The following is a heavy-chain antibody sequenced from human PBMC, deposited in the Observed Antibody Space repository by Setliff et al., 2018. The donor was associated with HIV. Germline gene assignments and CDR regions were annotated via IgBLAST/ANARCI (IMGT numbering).Heavy chain of an antibody. Sequence: GGSLRLSCAASGFTFSTFAMSWVRQAPGEGLEWVSTISHSGETTYFADSVKGRFTISRDNSKNTLYLQMSSLKVDDTAIYFCAKALYGHSSAVGPDFWGEVTLVTVSS. D-gene: IGHD4-17*01. J-gene: IGHJ4*02. V-gene: IGHV3-23*01. CDR2: ISHSGETT. CDR3: AKALYGHSSAVGPDF. CDR1: GFTFSTFA.